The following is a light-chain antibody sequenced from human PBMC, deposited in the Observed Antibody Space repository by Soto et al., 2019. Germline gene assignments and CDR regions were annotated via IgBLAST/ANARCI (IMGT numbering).Light chain of an antibody. CDR2: GAS. J-gene: IGKJ1*01. V-gene: IGKV3-15*01. CDR3: QQYNNWPPDRT. Sequence: EIVMTQSPATLSVSPGERATLSCRASQSVSSNLAWYQQKPGQAPRLLIYGASTRATGIPARFSGSGSGTEFTLTLSSLQSEAVAIYFCQQYNNWPPDRTFGQGTKVEIK. CDR1: QSVSSN.